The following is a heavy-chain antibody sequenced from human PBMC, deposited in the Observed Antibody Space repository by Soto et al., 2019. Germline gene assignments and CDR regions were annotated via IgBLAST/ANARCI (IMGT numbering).Heavy chain of an antibody. D-gene: IGHD1-1*01. CDR2: IYYSGST. CDR1: GGSISSYY. Sequence: PSKTLSLTCTVSGGSISSYYWSWIRQPPGKGLEWIGYIYYSGSTNYNPSLKSRVTISVDTSKNQFSLKMSSVTAADTAVYYCARLATRYYFDYWGQGTRVTVS. CDR3: ARLATRYYFDY. V-gene: IGHV4-59*01. J-gene: IGHJ4*02.